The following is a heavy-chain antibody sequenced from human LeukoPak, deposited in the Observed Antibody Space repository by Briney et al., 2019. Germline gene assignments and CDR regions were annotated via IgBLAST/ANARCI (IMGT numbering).Heavy chain of an antibody. Sequence: GGSLRLSCAASGFTVSSNYMSWVRQAPGKGLEWVSSISSSSSYIYYADSVKGRFTISRDNAKNSLYLQMNSLRAEDTAVYYCARDGWRCSGGSCYSVHSAFDIWGQGTMVTVSS. D-gene: IGHD2-15*01. V-gene: IGHV3-21*01. CDR2: ISSSSSYI. CDR1: GFTVSSNY. J-gene: IGHJ3*02. CDR3: ARDGWRCSGGSCYSVHSAFDI.